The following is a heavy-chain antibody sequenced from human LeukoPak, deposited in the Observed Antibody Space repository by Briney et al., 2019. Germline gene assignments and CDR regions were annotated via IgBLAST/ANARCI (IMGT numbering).Heavy chain of an antibody. CDR1: GFTFSDYY. V-gene: IGHV3-11*01. CDR2: ISSSGSTI. D-gene: IGHD3-22*01. J-gene: IGHJ5*02. CDR3: AREGTYYYDSSGYLGWFDP. Sequence: PGGSLRLSCAASGFTFSDYYMSCIRQAPGKGLEWVSYISSSGSTIYYADSVKGRFTISRDNAKNSLYLQMNSLRAEDTAVYYCAREGTYYYDSSGYLGWFDPWGQGTLVTVSS.